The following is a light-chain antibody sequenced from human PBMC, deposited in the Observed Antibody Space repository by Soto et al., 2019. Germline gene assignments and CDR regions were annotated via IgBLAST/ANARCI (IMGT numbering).Light chain of an antibody. CDR1: QYINTR. V-gene: IGKV3-11*01. CDR2: QTT. J-gene: IGKJ1*01. Sequence: DILMTQSPSSLSASVGDRVTLSCRASQYINTRLAWYQHRPGQAPRLLIYQTTLGAAGIPARFSASGSGTDFTLTISDVQPEDFALYYSHQRRSWPQTFSQGTKVDIK. CDR3: HQRRSWPQT.